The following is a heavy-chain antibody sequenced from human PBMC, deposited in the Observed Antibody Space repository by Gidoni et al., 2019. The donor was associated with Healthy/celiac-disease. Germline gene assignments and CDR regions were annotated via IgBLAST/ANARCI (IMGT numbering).Heavy chain of an antibody. J-gene: IGHJ4*02. D-gene: IGHD5-12*01. Sequence: EVQLVESGGGLVQPGRSLRLSCTDSGFPFGVYAMSWFRQAPGKGLEWVGFIRSKAYGGTTEYAASVKGRFTISRDDSKSIAYLQMNSLKTEDTAVYYCTWLGMATISGFDYWGQGTLVTVSS. V-gene: IGHV3-49*03. CDR2: IRSKAYGGTT. CDR1: GFPFGVYA. CDR3: TWLGMATISGFDY.